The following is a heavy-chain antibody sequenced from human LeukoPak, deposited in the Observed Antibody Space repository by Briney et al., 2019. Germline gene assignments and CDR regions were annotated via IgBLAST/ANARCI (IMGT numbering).Heavy chain of an antibody. CDR1: GFTFDDYA. V-gene: IGHV3-9*01. CDR2: ISWNSGSI. CDR3: ATDIVATMGY. D-gene: IGHD5-12*01. J-gene: IGHJ4*02. Sequence: HTGGSLRLSCAASGFTFDDYAMHWVRQAPGKGLEWVSGISWNSGSIGYADSVKGRFTISRDNAKNSLYLQMNSLRAEDTALYYCATDIVATMGYWGQGTLVTVSS.